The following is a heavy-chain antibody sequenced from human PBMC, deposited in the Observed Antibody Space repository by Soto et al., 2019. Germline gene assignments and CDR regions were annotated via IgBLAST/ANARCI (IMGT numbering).Heavy chain of an antibody. J-gene: IGHJ6*02. V-gene: IGHV3-23*01. CDR1: GFTFSTYG. Sequence: EVRLLESGGGLVQPGGSLRLSCAASGFTFSTYGMSWVRQAPGKGLEWVSAIGGSGGNTYYADSVEGRFTISRDNSKNTLFLQMNSLRAEDTAVYYCAKGLPITTVTSSLYYYYGMDVWGQGTTVTVSS. D-gene: IGHD4-17*01. CDR2: IGGSGGNT. CDR3: AKGLPITTVTSSLYYYYGMDV.